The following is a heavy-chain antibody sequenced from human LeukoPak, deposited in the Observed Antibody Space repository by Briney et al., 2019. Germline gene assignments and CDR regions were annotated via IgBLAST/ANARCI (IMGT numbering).Heavy chain of an antibody. D-gene: IGHD3-3*01. V-gene: IGHV4-39*01. CDR1: GGSISSDSYY. Sequence: SETLSLTCTVSGGSISSDSYYWGWIRQPPWKGLEWIGSIYYSGTTYYNPSLKSRVTISVDTSKNQISLKLRSVTAADTTAYYCARHRKFSSGFSDYFDYWGQGTLVTVSS. J-gene: IGHJ4*02. CDR3: ARHRKFSSGFSDYFDY. CDR2: IYYSGTT.